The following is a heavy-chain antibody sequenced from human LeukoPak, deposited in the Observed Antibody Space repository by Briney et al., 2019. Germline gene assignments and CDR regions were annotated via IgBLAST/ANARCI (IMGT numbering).Heavy chain of an antibody. CDR1: GYTFTSYG. Sequence: ASVKVSCKASGYTFTSYGISWVRQAPGQGLEWMGWISAYNGNTNYAQKLQGRATMTTDTSTSTAYMELRSLRSDDTAVYYCARTLLWFGEFVDRSYYGMDVWGQGTTVTVSS. CDR3: ARTLLWFGEFVDRSYYGMDV. J-gene: IGHJ6*02. D-gene: IGHD3-10*01. V-gene: IGHV1-18*01. CDR2: ISAYNGNT.